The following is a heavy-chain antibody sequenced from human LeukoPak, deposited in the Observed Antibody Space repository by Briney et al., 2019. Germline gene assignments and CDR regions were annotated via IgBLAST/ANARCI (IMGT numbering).Heavy chain of an antibody. J-gene: IGHJ4*02. D-gene: IGHD5-24*01. CDR3: ARAIEMATALDY. CDR2: IYYSGST. CDR1: GGSISSYY. V-gene: IGHV4-59*01. Sequence: SETLSLTCTVSGGSISSYYWSWIRQPPGKGLEWIGYIYYSGSTNYNPSLKSRVTISVDTSKNQFSLKLSSVTAADTAVYYCARAIEMATALDYWGQGTLVTVSS.